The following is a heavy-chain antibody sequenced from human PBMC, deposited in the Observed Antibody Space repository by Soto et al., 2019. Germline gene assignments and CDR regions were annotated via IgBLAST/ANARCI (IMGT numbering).Heavy chain of an antibody. V-gene: IGHV3-30-3*01. Sequence: QVQLVESGGGVVQPGRSLKVSCTASGFSFMTYPMNWVRQAPGKGLEWVAVISYDGSTKYYADSVKGRFTISRDNSKNTLYLQMNSLRADDTAVYYCARPALVDNSCGVHYFDSWGQGTLVTVSS. D-gene: IGHD5-18*01. J-gene: IGHJ4*02. CDR3: ARPALVDNSCGVHYFDS. CDR2: ISYDGSTK. CDR1: GFSFMTYP.